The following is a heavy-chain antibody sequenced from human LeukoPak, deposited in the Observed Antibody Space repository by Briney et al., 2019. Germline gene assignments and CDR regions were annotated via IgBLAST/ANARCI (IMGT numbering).Heavy chain of an antibody. CDR1: GFTFNNAW. Sequence: GGSLRLSCAGSGFTFNNAWMSWVRQAPGKGLEWVSAISGSGGSTYYADSVKGRFTISRDNSKNTLYLQMNSLRAEDTAVYYCAKPQIGGLVGACFDYWGQGTLVTVSS. CDR3: AKPQIGGLVGACFDY. D-gene: IGHD1-26*01. J-gene: IGHJ4*02. CDR2: ISGSGGST. V-gene: IGHV3-23*01.